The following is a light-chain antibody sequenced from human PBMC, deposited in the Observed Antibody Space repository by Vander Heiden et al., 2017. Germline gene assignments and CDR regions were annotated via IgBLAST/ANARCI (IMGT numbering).Light chain of an antibody. J-gene: IGKJ4*01. CDR3: QQRSNGPPTLT. CDR1: QSVSSY. V-gene: IGKV3-11*01. CDR2: DAS. Sequence: DIVLTQSPATLSLSPGERATLSCRASQSVSSYLAWYQQKPGQAPRLLIYDASNRATGIQARFSGSGYGTDFTLTISSLEPEDFAVYYCQQRSNGPPTLTFGGGTKVEIK.